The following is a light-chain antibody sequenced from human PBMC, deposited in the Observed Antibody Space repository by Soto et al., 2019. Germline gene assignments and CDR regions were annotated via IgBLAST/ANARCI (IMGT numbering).Light chain of an antibody. V-gene: IGLV2-14*01. J-gene: IGLJ2*01. CDR3: TSYRSINTLV. CDR1: SNDVGGYNY. CDR2: EVS. Sequence: QSVLTQPASVSGSPGQSITISCTGTSNDVGGYNYVSWYQQHPGTAPKLMIYEVSTRPSGISDRFSGSKSDNTASLTISGLQAEDEADYYCTSYRSINTLVFGGGTKLTVL.